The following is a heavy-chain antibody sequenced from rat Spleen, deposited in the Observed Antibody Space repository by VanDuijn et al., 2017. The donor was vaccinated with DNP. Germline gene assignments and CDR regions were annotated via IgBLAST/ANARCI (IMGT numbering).Heavy chain of an antibody. Sequence: EVQLVESGGGLVQPGRSMKLSCAASGFTFSNFDMAWVRQAPKKGLEWVASISYDGSSTDYRDSVKGRFTISRDYAKSTLYLQMDSLRSEDTATYYCTTDLLRWPFHYWGQGVMVTVSS. CDR2: ISYDGSST. CDR3: TTDLLRWPFHY. V-gene: IGHV5-7*01. CDR1: GFTFSNFD. J-gene: IGHJ2*01. D-gene: IGHD1-1*01.